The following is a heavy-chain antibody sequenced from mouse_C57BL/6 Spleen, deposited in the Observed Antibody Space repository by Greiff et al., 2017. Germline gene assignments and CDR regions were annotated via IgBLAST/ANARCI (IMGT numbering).Heavy chain of an antibody. D-gene: IGHD1-1*01. V-gene: IGHV1-26*01. J-gene: IGHJ2*01. CDR3: ARTPYYGSSYDDFDY. CDR1: GYTFTDYY. Sequence: VQLQQSGPELVKPGASVKISCKASGYTFTDYYMNWVKQSHGKSLEWIGDINPNNGGTSYNQKFKGKATLTVDKSSSTAYMELRSLTSEDSAVYYCARTPYYGSSYDDFDYWGQGTTLTVSS. CDR2: INPNNGGT.